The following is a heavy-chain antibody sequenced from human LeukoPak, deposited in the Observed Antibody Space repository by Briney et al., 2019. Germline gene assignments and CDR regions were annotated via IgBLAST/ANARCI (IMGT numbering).Heavy chain of an antibody. Sequence: GGSLRLSCSASGFTFKSYAMHWVRQAPGKGLEYVSSINTNGANTYYADSVKGRFTISRDNSKNTLYLQMNSLRAEDTAVYYCARDQGGVVTPQYYGMDVWGQGTTVTVSS. D-gene: IGHD3-3*01. V-gene: IGHV3-64*04. J-gene: IGHJ6*02. CDR2: INTNGANT. CDR3: ARDQGGVVTPQYYGMDV. CDR1: GFTFKSYA.